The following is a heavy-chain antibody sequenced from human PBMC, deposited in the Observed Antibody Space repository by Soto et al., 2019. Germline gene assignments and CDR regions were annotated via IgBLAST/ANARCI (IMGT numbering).Heavy chain of an antibody. J-gene: IGHJ3*02. Sequence: SETLSLTCTVSGGSISSGDFYWSWIRQPPGKGLEWIGYIFYSGSTYYNPSLKSRLTISVDTSKNQFSLKLSSVTAADTAVYYCARDFRSPTDAFDIWGQGTMVTVSS. CDR1: GGSISSGDFY. CDR2: IFYSGST. V-gene: IGHV4-30-4*01. CDR3: ARDFRSPTDAFDI. D-gene: IGHD4-4*01.